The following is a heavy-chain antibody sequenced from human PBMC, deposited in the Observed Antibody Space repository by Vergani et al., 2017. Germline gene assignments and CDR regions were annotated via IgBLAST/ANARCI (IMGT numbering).Heavy chain of an antibody. J-gene: IGHJ4*02. CDR3: ARHRMYSSSQYFDY. Sequence: QLQLQESGPGLVKPSETLSLTCTVSGSSISSSSYYWGWIRQPPGKGLEWIGSIYYSGSTYYNPSLKSRVTISVDTSKNQFSLKLSSVTAADTAVYYCARHRMYSSSQYFDYWGQGTLVTVSS. V-gene: IGHV4-39*01. CDR1: GSSISSSSYY. D-gene: IGHD6-13*01. CDR2: IYYSGST.